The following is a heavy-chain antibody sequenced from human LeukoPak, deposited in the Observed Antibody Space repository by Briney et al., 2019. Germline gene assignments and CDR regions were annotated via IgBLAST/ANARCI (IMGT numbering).Heavy chain of an antibody. CDR1: GGSISSSSYY. J-gene: IGHJ3*02. V-gene: IGHV4-39*07. D-gene: IGHD3-22*01. Sequence: SETLSLTCTVSGGSISSSSYYWGWIRQPPGKGLEWIGSIYYSGSTYYNPSLKSRVTISVDTSKNQFSLKLSSVTAADTAVYYCARERITMIAYDAFDIWGQGTMVTVSS. CDR2: IYYSGST. CDR3: ARERITMIAYDAFDI.